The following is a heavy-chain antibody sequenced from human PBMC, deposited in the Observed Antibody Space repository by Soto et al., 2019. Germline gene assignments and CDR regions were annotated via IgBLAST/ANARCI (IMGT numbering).Heavy chain of an antibody. V-gene: IGHV4-39*01. Sequence: PSETLSLTCTVSGGSISSSTYYWGWIRHPPGKGLEWIVSIYYSGSTFYNPSLKSRVTISVDTSKNQFSLSLSSVTAADMAVYYCAALTGYYCYHMDVWGKGTTVTVSS. D-gene: IGHD3-9*01. CDR2: IYYSGST. CDR3: AALTGYYCYHMDV. J-gene: IGHJ6*03. CDR1: GGSISSSTYY.